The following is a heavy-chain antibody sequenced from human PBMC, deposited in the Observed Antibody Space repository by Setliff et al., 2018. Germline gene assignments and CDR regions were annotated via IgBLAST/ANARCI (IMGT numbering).Heavy chain of an antibody. CDR3: ARGSRGLYDTD. CDR2: INHSGST. CDR1: GGSISSSSYY. J-gene: IGHJ4*02. D-gene: IGHD3-22*01. V-gene: IGHV4-39*07. Sequence: PSETLSLTCTVSGGSISSSSYYWSWIRQLPGKGLEWIGEINHSGSTNYNPSLKSRVTISVDTSKNQFSLKLSSVTAADTAVYYCARGSRGLYDTDWGQGTLVTVSS.